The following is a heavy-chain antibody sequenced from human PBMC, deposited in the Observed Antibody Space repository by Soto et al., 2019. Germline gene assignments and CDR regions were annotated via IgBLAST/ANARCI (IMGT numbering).Heavy chain of an antibody. CDR3: ARDYQYYDFWSGSHGFDY. CDR1: GYTFTSYA. CDR2: INAGNGNT. V-gene: IGHV1-3*01. D-gene: IGHD3-3*01. Sequence: ASVKVSCKASGYTFTSYAIHWVRQAPGQRLEWMGWINAGNGNTKYSQKFQGRVTITRDTSASTAYMELSSLRSEDTAVYYCARDYQYYDFWSGSHGFDYRGQGTLVTVSS. J-gene: IGHJ4*02.